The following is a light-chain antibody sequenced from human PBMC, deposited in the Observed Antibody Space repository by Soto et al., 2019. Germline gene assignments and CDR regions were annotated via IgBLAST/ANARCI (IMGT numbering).Light chain of an antibody. V-gene: IGKV1-5*03. CDR3: QHYNSYPYT. J-gene: IGKJ2*01. CDR2: KAS. Sequence: DIQMTQSPSTLSASVGDRVTITCRASQTISNWLAWYQQRPGKAPNLLIYKASTLESGVSSRFSGSGSGTXXTXTISSLQPDDFATYYCQHYNSYPYTFGQGTQLEIK. CDR1: QTISNW.